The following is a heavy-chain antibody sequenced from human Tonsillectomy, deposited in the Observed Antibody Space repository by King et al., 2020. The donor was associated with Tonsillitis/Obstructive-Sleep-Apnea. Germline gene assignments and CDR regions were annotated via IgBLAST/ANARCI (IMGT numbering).Heavy chain of an antibody. J-gene: IGHJ3*02. V-gene: IGHV3-9*01. CDR1: GFTFDDYD. Sequence: VQLVESGGGLAQPGRSLRLSCAASGFTFDDYDMHWVRQAPGKGLEWVSGITWNSGSVGCADSVKGRFTISRDNAKNSLYLQMNSLRPEDTALYYCAKDMSGSSGPRSAFDIWGQGAMVTVSS. CDR2: ITWNSGSV. D-gene: IGHD1-26*01. CDR3: AKDMSGSSGPRSAFDI.